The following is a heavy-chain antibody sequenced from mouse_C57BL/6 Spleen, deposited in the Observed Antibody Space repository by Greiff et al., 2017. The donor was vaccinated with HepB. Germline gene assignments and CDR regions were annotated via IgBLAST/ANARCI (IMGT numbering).Heavy chain of an antibody. Sequence: EVMLVESGGGLVQPKGSLKLSCAASGFSFNTYAMNWVRQAPGKGLEWVARIRSKSNNYATYYADSVKDRFTISRDDSESMLYLQMNNLKTEDTAMYYCVRQNWLYAMDYWGQGTSVTVSS. D-gene: IGHD4-1*01. CDR1: GFSFNTYA. CDR3: VRQNWLYAMDY. V-gene: IGHV10-1*01. CDR2: IRSKSNNYAT. J-gene: IGHJ4*01.